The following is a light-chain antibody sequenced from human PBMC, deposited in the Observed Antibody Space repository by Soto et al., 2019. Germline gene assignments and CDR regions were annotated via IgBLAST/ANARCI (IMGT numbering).Light chain of an antibody. J-gene: IGKJ3*01. Sequence: EIVLTQSPGTLSLSPGERATLSCRASQSVSSNNLAWYQQRPGQAPRVVIYGASTRATGIPERFSGSGSGTDFTLTISRLEPEYFAVYYCQQYGRSPFTFGPGTKVDSK. CDR1: QSVSSNN. CDR2: GAS. CDR3: QQYGRSPFT. V-gene: IGKV3-20*01.